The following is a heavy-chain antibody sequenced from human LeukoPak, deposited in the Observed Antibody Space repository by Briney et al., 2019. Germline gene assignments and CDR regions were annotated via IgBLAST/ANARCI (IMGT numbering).Heavy chain of an antibody. V-gene: IGHV3-23*01. D-gene: IGHD3-16*02. CDR1: GFIFDDYG. CDR2: ISGSDGRT. Sequence: GGSLRLSCEASGFIFDDYGMSWVRQAPGKGLEWVASISGSDGRTYYGDAARGRFTISRDNSKNTLFLQMNSLRSEDTAVYYCAKDIHVWGSYRWGSIGSWGQGNLVTVSS. J-gene: IGHJ4*02. CDR3: AKDIHVWGSYRWGSIGS.